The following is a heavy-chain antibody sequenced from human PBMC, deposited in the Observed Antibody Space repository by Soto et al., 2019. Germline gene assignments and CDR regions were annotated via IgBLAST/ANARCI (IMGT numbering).Heavy chain of an antibody. V-gene: IGHV3-53*04. J-gene: IGHJ4*02. Sequence: EVQLVESGGGLVQPGGSLRLSCVASGLTLTTNYMSWVRQAPGKGLEWLSSIYRGGSTYYADAVQSRFTTSRHNPENTLYLQLNSLRAEDTAVYYCARHISGYDPYFDYWGQGTLVTVSS. CDR1: GLTLTTNY. CDR2: IYRGGST. D-gene: IGHD5-12*01. CDR3: ARHISGYDPYFDY.